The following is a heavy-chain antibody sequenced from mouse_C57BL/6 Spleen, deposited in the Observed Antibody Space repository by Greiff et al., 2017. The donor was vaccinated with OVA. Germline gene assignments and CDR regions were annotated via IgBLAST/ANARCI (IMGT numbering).Heavy chain of an antibody. Sequence: EVKLMESGGGLVKPGGSLKLSCAASGFTFSSYAMSWVRQTPAKRLEWVATISDGGSYTYYPDNVKGRFTISRDNAKNNLYLQMSHLKSEDTAMYYCLGGDYFDYWGQGTTLTVSS. CDR2: ISDGGSYT. CDR3: LGGDYFDY. J-gene: IGHJ2*01. CDR1: GFTFSSYA. V-gene: IGHV5-4*03. D-gene: IGHD4-1*01.